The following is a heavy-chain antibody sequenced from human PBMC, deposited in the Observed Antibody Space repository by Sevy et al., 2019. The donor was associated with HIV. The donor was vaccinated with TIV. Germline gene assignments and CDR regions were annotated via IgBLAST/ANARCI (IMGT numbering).Heavy chain of an antibody. CDR3: ATAPGYYDSAPFDY. D-gene: IGHD3-9*01. V-gene: IGHV3-15*01. Sequence: LGGSLRLSCAVSGLTFNNAWMNWVRQAPGTGLQWVGLIKSKIDGETTDYAAPVKGRFTISRDDSKNTLFLQMNSLKIEDTAVYYCATAPGYYDSAPFDYWGPEPWSPSPQ. J-gene: IGHJ4*01. CDR1: GLTFNNAW. CDR2: IKSKIDGETT.